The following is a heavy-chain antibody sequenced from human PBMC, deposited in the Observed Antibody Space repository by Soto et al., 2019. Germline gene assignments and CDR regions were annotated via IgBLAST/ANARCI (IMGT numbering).Heavy chain of an antibody. V-gene: IGHV4-30-4*01. J-gene: IGHJ6*02. CDR2: IYYSGST. CDR1: GGSISSGDYY. D-gene: IGHD6-13*01. CDR3: ASDTRASRRHYGMDV. Sequence: QVQLQESGPGLVKPSQTLSLTCTVSGGSISSGDYYWSWIRQPPGKGLEWIGYIYYSGSTYYNPSLKSRVTTSVDTSKNHSSLKLSSVTAADTAVYYCASDTRASRRHYGMDVWGQGTTVTVSS.